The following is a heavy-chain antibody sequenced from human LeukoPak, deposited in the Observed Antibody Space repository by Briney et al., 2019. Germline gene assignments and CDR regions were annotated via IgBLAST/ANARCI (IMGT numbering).Heavy chain of an antibody. CDR3: AREGDSSVYYTDY. Sequence: GRFAISRDHAKNSLYLQMDSLRAEDTAVYYCAREGDSSVYYTDYWGQGTLVTVSS. D-gene: IGHD3-22*01. V-gene: IGHV3-11*06. J-gene: IGHJ4*02.